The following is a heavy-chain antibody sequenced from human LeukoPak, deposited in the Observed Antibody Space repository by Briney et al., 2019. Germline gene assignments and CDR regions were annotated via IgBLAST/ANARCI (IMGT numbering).Heavy chain of an antibody. CDR2: IWYXGSNK. D-gene: IGHD3-3*01. Sequence: RSXXXSCXASGFTFSSYGMHWVRQAPGKGLEWVAVIWYXGSNKYYADSVKGRFTISRDNSKNTLYLQMNSLRAEDTAVYYCCRGPPVLRFLEWLSPYYYYGMDVWGQGTTVTVSS. CDR1: GFTFSSYG. J-gene: IGHJ6*02. CDR3: CRGPPVLRFLEWLSPYYYYGMDV. V-gene: IGHV3-33*01.